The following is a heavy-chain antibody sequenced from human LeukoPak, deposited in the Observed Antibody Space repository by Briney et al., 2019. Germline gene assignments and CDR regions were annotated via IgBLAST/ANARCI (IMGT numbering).Heavy chain of an antibody. CDR3: AKDSQDSSSWYHAFDI. J-gene: IGHJ3*02. Sequence: GGSLRLSCAASGFTFSSYGMHWVRQAPGKGLEWVAFIRYDGSNKYYADSVKGRFTISRDNSKNTLYLQMNSLRAEDTAVYYCAKDSQDSSSWYHAFDIWGQGTMVTVSS. CDR1: GFTFSSYG. V-gene: IGHV3-30*02. D-gene: IGHD6-13*01. CDR2: IRYDGSNK.